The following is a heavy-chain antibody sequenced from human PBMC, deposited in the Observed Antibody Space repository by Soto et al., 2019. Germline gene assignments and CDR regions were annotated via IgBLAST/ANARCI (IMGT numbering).Heavy chain of an antibody. D-gene: IGHD5-12*01. J-gene: IGHJ5*01. CDR3: ARDGCLRDGYTGGFSWFDS. Sequence: QAQLVESGGGVVQPGRSLRLSCAASGFTFSSYGMHWFRQAPGKGLEGVAVIWYDGSKKYYEDSVTGRFTIPRDNSKNTMYLQMGSLRAADTAVYYCARDGCLRDGYTGGFSWFDSWGQGTLVTGSS. CDR1: GFTFSSYG. CDR2: IWYDGSKK. V-gene: IGHV3-33*01.